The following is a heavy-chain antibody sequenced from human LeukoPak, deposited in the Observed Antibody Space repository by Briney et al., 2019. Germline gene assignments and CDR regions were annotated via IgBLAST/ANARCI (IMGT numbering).Heavy chain of an antibody. CDR1: GFTFIDYD. D-gene: IGHD2-8*01. J-gene: IGHJ4*02. CDR2: IGIRGDT. Sequence: GGSLRLSCAASGFTFIDYDMHWVRQVIGKGLEWVSAIGIRGDTHYSGSVKGRFTISRENAESSLYLQMNSLRAEDTAVYYCAKGQMVYANNWGQGTLVTVSS. CDR3: AKGQMVYANN. V-gene: IGHV3-13*01.